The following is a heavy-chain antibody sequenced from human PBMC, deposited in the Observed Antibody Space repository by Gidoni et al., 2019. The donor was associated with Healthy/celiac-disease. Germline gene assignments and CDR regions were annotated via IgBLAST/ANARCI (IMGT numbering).Heavy chain of an antibody. Sequence: EVQLWESGGGLVQPGGSLRLSCAASGFTVSRYSMNWVRQAPGKGLAWVSYISSSSSTISYADSVKGRFPSSRDNVKNSLYLQMNRLRAEDTAVYYCAREVTVTTLGWYFDLWGRGTLVTVSS. J-gene: IGHJ2*01. CDR3: AREVTVTTLGWYFDL. CDR1: GFTVSRYS. V-gene: IGHV3-48*04. D-gene: IGHD4-17*01. CDR2: ISSSSSTI.